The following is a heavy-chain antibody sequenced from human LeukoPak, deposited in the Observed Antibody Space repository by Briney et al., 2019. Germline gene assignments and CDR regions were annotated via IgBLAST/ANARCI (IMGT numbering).Heavy chain of an antibody. D-gene: IGHD5-18*01. V-gene: IGHV3-30*18. CDR2: ISYDGSNK. CDR3: AKDSGSPWIQLWLRS. J-gene: IGHJ4*02. CDR1: GFTFSSYG. Sequence: PGGSLRLSCAASGFTFSSYGMHWVRQAPGKGLEWVGVISYDGSNKYYADSVKGRFTISRDNSKNTLYLQMNSLRAEDTAVYYCAKDSGSPWIQLWLRSWGQGTLVTVSS.